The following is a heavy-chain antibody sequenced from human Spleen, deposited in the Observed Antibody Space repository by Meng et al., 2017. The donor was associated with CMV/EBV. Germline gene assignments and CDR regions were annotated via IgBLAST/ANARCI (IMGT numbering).Heavy chain of an antibody. V-gene: IGHV3-7*01. Sequence: GQSLKISCAASGFTFSSYWMSWVRQAPGNGPEWVANIQQRGNEEYYVDSVRGRFTISRDNAKSSVYLQMNSLRVEDTAVYFCARDKFPGVWYWASVFDYWGQGALVTVSS. CDR2: IQQRGNEE. CDR3: ARDKFPGVWYWASVFDY. CDR1: GFTFSSYW. D-gene: IGHD2-8*02. J-gene: IGHJ4*02.